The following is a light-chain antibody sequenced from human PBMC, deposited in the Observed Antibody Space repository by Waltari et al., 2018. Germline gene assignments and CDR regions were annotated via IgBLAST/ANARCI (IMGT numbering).Light chain of an antibody. V-gene: IGKV4-1*01. CDR1: QSVLYTSDNDNY. CDR3: QQYYTTPLT. CDR2: WAS. Sequence: DIVMTQSPESLAVSLGERATINCRSRQSVLYTSDNDNYLAWYQQKPGQPPKLLIYWASTRASGVPDRFSGSGSGTDFTLTISSLQAADVAVYYCQQYYTTPLTFGQGTKVEIK. J-gene: IGKJ1*01.